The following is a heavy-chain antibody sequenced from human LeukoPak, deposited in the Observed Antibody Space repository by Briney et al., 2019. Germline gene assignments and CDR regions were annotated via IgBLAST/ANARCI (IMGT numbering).Heavy chain of an antibody. CDR2: INPNSGGT. CDR3: ARVGVGAFDH. J-gene: IGHJ4*02. Sequence: ASVKVSCKASGYTFTGYYMHWVRQAPGQGLEWMGRINPNSGGTNYAQKFQGRVTMTRDTSTSTVYMELSSLRSEDTAVYYCARVGVGAFDHWGQGTLVTVSS. CDR1: GYTFTGYY. D-gene: IGHD1-26*01. V-gene: IGHV1-2*06.